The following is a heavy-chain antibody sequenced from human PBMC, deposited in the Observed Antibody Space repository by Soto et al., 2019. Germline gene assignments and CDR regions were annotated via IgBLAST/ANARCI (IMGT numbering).Heavy chain of an antibody. D-gene: IGHD1-1*01. V-gene: IGHV1-8*01. CDR3: ATERTGTTSMDV. Sequence: QVQLVQSGAEVKKPGASVKVSCKASGYTFTSYDINWVRQATGQGLEWMGWMNPNSGNTGYAQKFQGRVTMTRNTSISTAYMALSSLRSEDPAVYYCATERTGTTSMDVWGQGTTVTVSS. CDR2: MNPNSGNT. J-gene: IGHJ6*02. CDR1: GYTFTSYD.